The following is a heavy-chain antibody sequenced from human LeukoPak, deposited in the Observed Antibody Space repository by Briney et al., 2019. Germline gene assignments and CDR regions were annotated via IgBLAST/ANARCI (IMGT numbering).Heavy chain of an antibody. CDR1: GGSISSYY. V-gene: IGHV4-59*01. D-gene: IGHD2-8*01. CDR2: IYYSGST. Sequence: PSETLSLTCTVSGGSISSYYWSWIRQPPGKGLEWIGYIYYSGSTNYNPSLKSRVTISVDTSKNQFSLKLSSVTAADTAVYYCAIEIVLMVYAKNAFDIWGQGTMVTVSS. J-gene: IGHJ3*02. CDR3: AIEIVLMVYAKNAFDI.